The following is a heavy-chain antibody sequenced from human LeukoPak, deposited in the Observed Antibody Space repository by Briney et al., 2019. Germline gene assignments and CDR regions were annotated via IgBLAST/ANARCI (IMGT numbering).Heavy chain of an antibody. V-gene: IGHV3-53*01. Sequence: GGSLRLSCAASGVTVNANYMSWVRQAPGKGLEWVSVIYSGGTTYYADSVKGRFTISRDNSKNTLYLQMNSLRAEDTAVYYCTRDRGHGFDFDIWGQGTTVTVSS. CDR2: IYSGGTT. CDR1: GVTVNANY. D-gene: IGHD3-10*01. J-gene: IGHJ3*02. CDR3: TRDRGHGFDFDI.